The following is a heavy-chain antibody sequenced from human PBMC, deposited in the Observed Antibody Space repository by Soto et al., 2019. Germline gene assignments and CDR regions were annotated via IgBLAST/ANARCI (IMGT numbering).Heavy chain of an antibody. CDR3: ARRYGSAIDY. V-gene: IGHV4-59*08. D-gene: IGHD1-26*01. CDR2: IYYSGST. Sequence: SATLSLTCTVSGGPISSWYWSWIRQPPGKGLEWIGYIYYSGSTNCNPSLKSRVTISVDTSKNQFSLKLSSVTAADTAVYYCARRYGSAIDYWGQGTLVTVSS. J-gene: IGHJ4*02. CDR1: GGPISSWY.